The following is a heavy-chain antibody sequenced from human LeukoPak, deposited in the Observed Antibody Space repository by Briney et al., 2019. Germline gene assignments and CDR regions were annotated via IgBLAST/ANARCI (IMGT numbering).Heavy chain of an antibody. CDR3: ARDSESTYCSGGSCYSNDAFDI. CDR1: GYTFTSYA. J-gene: IGHJ3*02. CDR2: INTNTGNP. Sequence: ASVKVSCKASGYTFTSYAMNWVRQAPGQGLEWMGWINTNTGNPTYAQGFTGRFVFSLDTSVSTAYLQISSLKAEDTAVYYCARDSESTYCSGGSCYSNDAFDIWGQGTMVTVSS. D-gene: IGHD2-15*01. V-gene: IGHV7-4-1*02.